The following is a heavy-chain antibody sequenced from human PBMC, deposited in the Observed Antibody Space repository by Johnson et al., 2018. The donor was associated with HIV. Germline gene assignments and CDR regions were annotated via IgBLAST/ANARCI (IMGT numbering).Heavy chain of an antibody. V-gene: IGHV3-15*01. CDR1: GFTFNNAW. CDR2: IKSKTDGGTT. J-gene: IGHJ3*02. D-gene: IGHD3-22*01. CDR3: TTDLVDISGYDVDGFDM. Sequence: VQLVESGGGWVKPGGSLRLSCAASGFTFNNAWMSWVRQAPGKGLEWVGRIKSKTDGGTTDYAAPVKGRFTISRDDSKNTLYLQMNSLKTEDTAVYYCTTDLVDISGYDVDGFDMWGQGTMVTVSS.